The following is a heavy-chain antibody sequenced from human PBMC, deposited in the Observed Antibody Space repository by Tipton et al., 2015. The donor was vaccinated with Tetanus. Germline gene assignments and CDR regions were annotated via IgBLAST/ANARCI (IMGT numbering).Heavy chain of an antibody. CDR1: GGSISSSSYY. D-gene: IGHD3-10*01. J-gene: IGHJ4*02. V-gene: IGHV4-39*01. CDR3: ARRPYYYGSGSEYYFDY. CDR2: IYYSGST. Sequence: LRLSCTVSGGSISSSSYYWGWIRQPPGKGLEWIGSIYYSGSTYYNPSLKSRVTISVDTSKNQFSLKLSSVTAADTAVYYCARRPYYYGSGSEYYFDYWGQGTLVTVSS.